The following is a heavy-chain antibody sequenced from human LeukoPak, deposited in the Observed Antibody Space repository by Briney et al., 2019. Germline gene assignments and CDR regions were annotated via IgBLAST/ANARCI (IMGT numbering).Heavy chain of an antibody. V-gene: IGHV4-31*03. CDR3: AKYDSSGHGDSGFDY. D-gene: IGHD3-22*01. CDR2: IYYSGAT. CDR1: GGSIISAGYY. Sequence: SSETLSLTCTVSGGSIISAGYYWSWIRQHPGKGLEWIGYIYYSGATYYNPSLKSRVVISVDTSKNQFSLKLRSVTAADTAVYYCAKYDSSGHGDSGFDYWGKGTLVTVSS. J-gene: IGHJ4*02.